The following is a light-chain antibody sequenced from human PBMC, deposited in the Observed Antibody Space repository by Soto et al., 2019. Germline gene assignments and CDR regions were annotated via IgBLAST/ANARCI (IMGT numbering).Light chain of an antibody. V-gene: IGKV3-20*01. CDR1: RSVSSSS. J-gene: IGKJ4*01. CDR2: GAS. Sequence: EIVLTQSPGTLSLAPGERATLSCRASRSVSSSSLAWYQQKPGQSPRLLIYGASSRATGIPDRFSGRGSGTDFTLTISSLQPEDFATYYCQQLNSYPLTFGGGTKVDIK. CDR3: QQLNSYPLT.